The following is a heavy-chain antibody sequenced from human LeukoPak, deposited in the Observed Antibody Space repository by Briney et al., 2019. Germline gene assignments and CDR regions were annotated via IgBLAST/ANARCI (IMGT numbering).Heavy chain of an antibody. Sequence: ASVKVSCKASGYTFTSYDINWVRQATGQGLEWMGRIIPILGIANYAQKFQGRVTITADKSTSTAYMELSSLRSEDTAVYYCARGPVSSSGFFGYWGQGTLVTVSS. CDR1: GYTFTSYD. CDR2: IIPILGIA. V-gene: IGHV1-69*04. CDR3: ARGPVSSSGFFGY. J-gene: IGHJ4*02. D-gene: IGHD6-19*01.